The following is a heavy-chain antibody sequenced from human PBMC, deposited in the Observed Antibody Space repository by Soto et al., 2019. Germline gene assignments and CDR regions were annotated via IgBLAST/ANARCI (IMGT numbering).Heavy chain of an antibody. V-gene: IGHV3-30*18. CDR1: GFTFSNYG. Sequence: QVQLVESGGGVVQPGRSLRLSCVASGFTFSNYGVHWVRQAPGKGLEWVALVSYNGRKEYYADSVKGRFSISRDNSKNTLYVQMHTLRDEDTAVYYCAKDSLRGEVPAALNFDYWGRGTLVTVSS. D-gene: IGHD2-2*01. CDR2: VSYNGRKE. CDR3: AKDSLRGEVPAALNFDY. J-gene: IGHJ4*02.